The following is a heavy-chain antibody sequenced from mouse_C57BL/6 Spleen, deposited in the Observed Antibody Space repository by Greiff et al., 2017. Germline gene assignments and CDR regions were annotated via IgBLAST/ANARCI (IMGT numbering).Heavy chain of an antibody. CDR3: ARQRITTVAYYATDY. CDR2: ISTLAYSI. V-gene: IGHV5-15*01. CDR1: GFTFSDYG. D-gene: IGHD1-1*01. Sequence: EVKLVESGGGLVQPGGSLKLSCAASGFTFSDYGMAWVRQAPRQGPEWVAFISTLAYSIYYADTVTGRFTISRANANNTLYLEMSSLRSADAAMYDCARQRITTVAYYATDYWGQGTSVTVSS. J-gene: IGHJ4*01.